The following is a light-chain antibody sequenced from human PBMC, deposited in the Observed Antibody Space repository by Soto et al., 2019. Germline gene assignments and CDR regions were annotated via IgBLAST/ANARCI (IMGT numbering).Light chain of an antibody. CDR2: GAS. CDR3: QQYGSSFRYT. Sequence: EIVLTQSPGTLSLSPGERATLSCRASQSVNSNYVTWYQQKPGQAPRLLIYGASSRATGIPDRFSGSGSGTDFTLTISRLEPVDFAVYYCQQYGSSFRYTFGQGTKLEIK. CDR1: QSVNSNY. J-gene: IGKJ2*01. V-gene: IGKV3-20*01.